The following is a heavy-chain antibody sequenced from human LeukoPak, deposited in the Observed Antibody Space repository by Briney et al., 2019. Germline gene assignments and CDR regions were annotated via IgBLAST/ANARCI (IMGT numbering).Heavy chain of an antibody. J-gene: IGHJ6*03. CDR3: ARDRITGATRDFYYYYMDV. Sequence: SETLSLTCTVSGGSISSGGSIGSFYWTWIRQPVGKGLEWIGRIDAAGRTNYNPSLRGPVTISVDTSKNQFSLRLSSVTAADAAVYYCARDRITGATRDFYYYYMDVWGKGTTVTLSS. D-gene: IGHD7-27*01. V-gene: IGHV4-61*02. CDR1: GGSISSGGSIGSFY. CDR2: IDAAGRT.